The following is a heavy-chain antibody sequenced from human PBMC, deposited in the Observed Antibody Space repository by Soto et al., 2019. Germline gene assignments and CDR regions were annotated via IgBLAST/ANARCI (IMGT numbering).Heavy chain of an antibody. CDR2: ISGSGGST. J-gene: IGHJ4*02. D-gene: IGHD1-26*01. CDR3: AKDPYSGSYEGPRLHPDY. CDR1: GFTFSSYA. Sequence: GGSLRLSCAASGFTFSSYAMSWVRQAPGKGLEWVSAISGSGGSTYYADSVKGRFTISRDNSKNTLYLQMNSLRAEDTAVYYCAKDPYSGSYEGPRLHPDYWGQGTLVTVSS. V-gene: IGHV3-23*01.